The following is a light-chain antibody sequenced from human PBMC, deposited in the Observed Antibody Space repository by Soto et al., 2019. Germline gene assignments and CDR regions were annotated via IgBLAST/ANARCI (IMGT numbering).Light chain of an antibody. CDR3: HQYGSAPWT. V-gene: IGKV3-20*01. CDR2: DAS. J-gene: IGKJ1*01. CDR1: QSVRTY. Sequence: EIVLTQSPVTLSLSPGERATLSCRASQSVRTYLAWYQVKPGQAPRLLIYDASSRATGIPDRFSGSGSGTDFTLTISRLGPEDFAVYYCHQYGSAPWTFGQGTKVYIK.